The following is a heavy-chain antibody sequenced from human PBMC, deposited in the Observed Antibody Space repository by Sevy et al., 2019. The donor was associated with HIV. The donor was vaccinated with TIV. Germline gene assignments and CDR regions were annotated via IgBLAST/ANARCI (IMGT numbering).Heavy chain of an antibody. D-gene: IGHD2-2*01. V-gene: IGHV1-8*01. J-gene: IGHJ4*02. Sequence: ASVKVSCKASGYTFTSYDINWVRQATGQGLEWMGWRNPNSGNTGYAQKFQGRVTMNRNTSISTAYMELSSLRSEDTGVYYCARGLSRGGGSTSCYGFWGQGTLVTVSS. CDR1: GYTFTSYD. CDR2: RNPNSGNT. CDR3: ARGLSRGGGSTSCYGF.